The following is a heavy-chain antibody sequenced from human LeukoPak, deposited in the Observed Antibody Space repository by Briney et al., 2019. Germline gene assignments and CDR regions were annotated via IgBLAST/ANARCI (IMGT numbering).Heavy chain of an antibody. CDR1: GFTFSSYG. D-gene: IGHD5-18*01. CDR2: ISYDGSNK. Sequence: PGRPLRLSCAASGFTFSSYGMHWVRQAPGKGLEWVAVISYDGSNKYYADSVKGRFTISRDNSKNTLYLQMNSLRAEDTAVYYCAKGSGYSYGVDYWGQGTLVTVSS. J-gene: IGHJ4*02. CDR3: AKGSGYSYGVDY. V-gene: IGHV3-30*18.